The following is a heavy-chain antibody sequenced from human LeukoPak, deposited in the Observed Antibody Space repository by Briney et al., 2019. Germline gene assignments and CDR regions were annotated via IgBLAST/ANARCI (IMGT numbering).Heavy chain of an antibody. D-gene: IGHD3-22*01. CDR3: ARDRYTGYYDSSGYLQGLFDP. J-gene: IGHJ5*02. Sequence: GASVKVSCKASGYTFTGYYIHWVRQAPGQGLEWMGWINPNSGGTNYAQKFQGRVTMTRDTSISTAYMELSRLRSDDTAVYYCARDRYTGYYDSSGYLQGLFDPWGQGTLVTVSS. V-gene: IGHV1-2*02. CDR2: INPNSGGT. CDR1: GYTFTGYY.